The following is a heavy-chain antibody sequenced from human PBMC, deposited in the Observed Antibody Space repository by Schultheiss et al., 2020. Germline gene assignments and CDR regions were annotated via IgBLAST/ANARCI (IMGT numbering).Heavy chain of an antibody. CDR2: IIPIFGTA. Sequence: SVQVSCKASGGTFSSYAISWVRQAPGQGLEWMGGIIPIFGTANYAQKFQGRVTITADKSTSTAYMELSSLRSDDTAVYYCARDALPYDFWSGYQRGYYYYYYMDVWGKGTTVTVSS. D-gene: IGHD3-3*01. CDR1: GGTFSSYA. V-gene: IGHV1-69*06. CDR3: ARDALPYDFWSGYQRGYYYYYYMDV. J-gene: IGHJ6*03.